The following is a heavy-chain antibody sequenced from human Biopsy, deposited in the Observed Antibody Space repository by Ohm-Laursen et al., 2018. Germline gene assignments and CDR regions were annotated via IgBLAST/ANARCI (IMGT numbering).Heavy chain of an antibody. V-gene: IGHV3-7*03. CDR3: ARKIYGDYEVPYSYGMDV. J-gene: IGHJ6*02. CDR1: GFTFSRYW. Sequence: SLRLSCAASGFTFSRYWMTWVRQAPGKGLEWVANINHDGGEKYFVDSVKGRFTISRDNSKNSLYLQMNSLRAEDTAVYYCARKIYGDYEVPYSYGMDVWGLGTTVTVSS. CDR2: INHDGGEK. D-gene: IGHD4-17*01.